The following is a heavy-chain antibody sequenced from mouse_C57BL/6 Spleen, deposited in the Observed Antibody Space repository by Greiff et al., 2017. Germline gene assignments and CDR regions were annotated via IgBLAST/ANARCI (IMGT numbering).Heavy chain of an antibody. J-gene: IGHJ2*01. Sequence: QVQLQQPGAELVKPGASVKMSCKASGYTFTSYWITWVKQRPGQGLEWIGDIYPGSGSTNYNETFKSKATLTVDTSSRTASMQLSSLTSEDSAVYYCARTTTVVATPSLDYWGQGTTLTVSS. CDR2: IYPGSGST. V-gene: IGHV1-55*01. D-gene: IGHD1-1*01. CDR3: ARTTTVVATPSLDY. CDR1: GYTFTSYW.